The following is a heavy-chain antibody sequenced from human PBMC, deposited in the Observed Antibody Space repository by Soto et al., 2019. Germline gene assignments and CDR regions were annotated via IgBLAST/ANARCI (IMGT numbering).Heavy chain of an antibody. V-gene: IGHV3-23*01. CDR1: GFTFSSYA. Sequence: GGSLRLSCAASGFTFSSYAMSWVRQAPGKGLEWVSAISGSGGSTYYADSVKGRFTISRDNSKNTLYLQMNSLRAEDTAVYYCAKDPNSAVAGRRGFYFDYWGQGTLVTVSS. J-gene: IGHJ4*02. CDR3: AKDPNSAVAGRRGFYFDY. CDR2: ISGSGGST. D-gene: IGHD6-19*01.